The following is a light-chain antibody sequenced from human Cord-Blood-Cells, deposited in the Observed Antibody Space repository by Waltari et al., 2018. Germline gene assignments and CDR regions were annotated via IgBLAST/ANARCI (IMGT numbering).Light chain of an antibody. CDR1: ALPKQY. CDR2: KDS. CDR3: QSADSSGTSYV. V-gene: IGLV3-25*03. J-gene: IGLJ1*01. Sequence: SYELTQLPSVSVSPGQTARITCSGDALPKQYAYWYQQKPGQAPVLVIYKDSERPSGIPERFSGSSSGTTVTLTISGVQAEDEADYYCQSADSSGTSYVFGTGTKVTVL.